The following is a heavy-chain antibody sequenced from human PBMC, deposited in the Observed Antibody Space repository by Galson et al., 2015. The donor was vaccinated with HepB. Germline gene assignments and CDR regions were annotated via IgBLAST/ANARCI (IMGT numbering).Heavy chain of an antibody. Sequence: SLRLSCAASGFTLSSYGMSWVRQAPGKGLEWVSTISGSGGNTYYADSVKGRFTISRDNSKNTLYLQMNSLRDEDTAVYYCAKFYGADLLWFGELWDWGQGTLVSVSS. D-gene: IGHD3-10*01. V-gene: IGHV3-23*01. CDR2: ISGSGGNT. J-gene: IGHJ4*02. CDR1: GFTLSSYG. CDR3: AKFYGADLLWFGELWD.